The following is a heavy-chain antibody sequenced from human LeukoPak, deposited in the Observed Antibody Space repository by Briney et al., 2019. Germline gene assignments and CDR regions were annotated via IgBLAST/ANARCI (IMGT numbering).Heavy chain of an antibody. D-gene: IGHD3-9*01. CDR1: GFTVSSNF. CDR2: IYIDGKT. Sequence: PGGSLRLSCAASGFTVSSNFMSWVRLAPGKGLECVSLIYIDGKTFYAESVKGRFTISRDNSKNTLYLQMNSLRPEDTAVYYCARGGRYDILTAYYPLNNWGQGARVTVSS. V-gene: IGHV3-66*02. CDR3: ARGGRYDILTAYYPLNN. J-gene: IGHJ4*02.